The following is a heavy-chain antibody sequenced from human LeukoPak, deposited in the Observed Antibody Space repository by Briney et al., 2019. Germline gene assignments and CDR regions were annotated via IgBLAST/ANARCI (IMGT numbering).Heavy chain of an antibody. CDR2: IDYSGSP. CDR1: GGSVSNSNYC. D-gene: IGHD3-10*01. CDR3: ARGPAYGSGSYRMSYDY. J-gene: IGHJ4*02. Sequence: PSETLSLTCTVSGGSVSNSNYCWGWIRQPPGKQLEWIGSIDYSGSPLYNPSLKSRVTISVDTSKNQFSLKLSSVTAADTAVYYCARGPAYGSGSYRMSYDYWGQGTLVTVSS. V-gene: IGHV4-39*07.